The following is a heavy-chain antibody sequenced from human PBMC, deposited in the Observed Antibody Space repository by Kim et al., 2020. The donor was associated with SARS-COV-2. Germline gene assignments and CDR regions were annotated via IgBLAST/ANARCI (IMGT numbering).Heavy chain of an antibody. D-gene: IGHD3-10*01. Sequence: GGSLRLSCIGSGFTFDYYWMSWVRQAPGKGLEWVANINKDGSEKNHVNSVKGRFTISRVNAKNSLYLQMDSLRAEDTAVYFCARGGFTNIRGSWISDDFHHWGQGTLVTVSS. J-gene: IGHJ1*01. CDR3: ARGGFTNIRGSWISDDFHH. CDR2: INKDGSEK. V-gene: IGHV3-7*01. CDR1: GFTFDYYW.